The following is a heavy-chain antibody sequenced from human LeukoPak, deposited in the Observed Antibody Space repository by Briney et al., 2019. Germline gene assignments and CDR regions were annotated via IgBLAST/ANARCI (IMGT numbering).Heavy chain of an antibody. CDR3: ARQSTGSYYSPIDY. D-gene: IGHD1-26*01. CDR2: VSTYNGNT. J-gene: IGHJ4*02. CDR1: GYTFSSHG. Sequence: ASVKVSCKASGYTFSSHGISWVRRAPGQGLEWMGWVSTYNGNTKYAQNLQGRVTTTTDTSTSTAYMELRSLRSDDTAMYYCARQSTGSYYSPIDYWGQGTLVTVSS. V-gene: IGHV1-18*01.